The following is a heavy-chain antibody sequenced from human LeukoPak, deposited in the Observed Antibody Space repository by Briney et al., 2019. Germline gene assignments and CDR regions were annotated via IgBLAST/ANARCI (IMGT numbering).Heavy chain of an antibody. Sequence: AASVKVSCKVSGYTLTELSMHWVRQAPGKGLEWMGGFDPEDGETIYAQKFQGRVTMTEDTSTDTAYMELSSLRSEDTAVYYCATGEGGPYYGQGMDVWGQGTTVTVSS. CDR3: ATGEGGPYYGQGMDV. D-gene: IGHD3-10*01. J-gene: IGHJ6*02. CDR1: GYTLTELS. CDR2: FDPEDGET. V-gene: IGHV1-24*01.